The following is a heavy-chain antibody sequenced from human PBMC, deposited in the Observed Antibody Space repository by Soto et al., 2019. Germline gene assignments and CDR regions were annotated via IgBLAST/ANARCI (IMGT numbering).Heavy chain of an antibody. CDR1: VFTFRTFG. D-gene: IGHD6-19*01. J-gene: IGHJ4*02. Sequence: PAVSLRLSCEASVFTFRTFGMYSVRQAPGKGLEWVAVISYDGSNKYYADSVKGRFTISRDNSKNTLYLQLNSLRAEDTAVYYCAREWSLSVAAPGYWGQGP. CDR3: AREWSLSVAAPGY. V-gene: IGHV3-30*03. CDR2: ISYDGSNK.